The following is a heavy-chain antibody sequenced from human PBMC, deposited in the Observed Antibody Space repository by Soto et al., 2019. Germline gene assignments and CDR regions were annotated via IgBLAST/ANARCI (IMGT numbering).Heavy chain of an antibody. CDR3: ARHIAVAGMVCFDP. CDR2: IYYSGST. V-gene: IGHV4-39*01. Sequence: PSETLSLTCTVSGGSISSSSYYWGWIRQPPGKGLEWIGSIYYSGSTYYNPSLKSRVTISVDTSKNQFSLKLSSVTAADTAVYYCARHIAVAGMVCFDPWGQGTLVTVSS. J-gene: IGHJ5*02. CDR1: GGSISSSSYY. D-gene: IGHD6-19*01.